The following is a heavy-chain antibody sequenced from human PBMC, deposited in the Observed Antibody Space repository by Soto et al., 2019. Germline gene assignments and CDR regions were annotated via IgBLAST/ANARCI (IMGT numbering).Heavy chain of an antibody. CDR3: ATRPAGATFYGVFDY. V-gene: IGHV4-59*11. J-gene: IGHJ4*02. D-gene: IGHD3-10*01. CDR2: VYYSGAT. CDR1: GASINNHC. Sequence: SETLSLTCTVSGASINNHCWSWIRQPPGKAPEWIGYVYYSGATNYNPSLETRVTISLDWSKNQFSLRLNSVTAADTAVYYCATRPAGATFYGVFDYWSQGTLVTVS.